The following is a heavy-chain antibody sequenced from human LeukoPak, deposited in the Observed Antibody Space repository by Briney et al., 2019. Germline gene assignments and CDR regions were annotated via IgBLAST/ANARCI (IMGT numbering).Heavy chain of an antibody. CDR3: ARRLSTTWAFDY. CDR1: GFTFDDYA. J-gene: IGHJ4*02. Sequence: GGSLRLSCAASGFTFDDYAMHWVRQAPGKGLEWVSGISWNSGSIGYADSVKGRFTISRDNAKNSLYLQMSSLRAEDTALNYCARRLSTTWAFDYWGQGTLVTVSS. CDR2: ISWNSGSI. D-gene: IGHD1-14*01. V-gene: IGHV3-9*01.